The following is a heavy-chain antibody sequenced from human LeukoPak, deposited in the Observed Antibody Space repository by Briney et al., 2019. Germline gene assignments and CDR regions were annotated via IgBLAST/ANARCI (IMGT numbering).Heavy chain of an antibody. V-gene: IGHV6-1*01. CDR2: TYYRSKWYN. D-gene: IGHD6-13*01. CDR1: GDSVSSNSAA. J-gene: IGHJ4*02. Sequence: SRTLSLTCAISGDSVSSNSAAWNWIRQSPSRGLEWLGRTYYRSKWYNDYAVSVKSRITINPDTSKNQFSLQLNSVTPEDTAVYYCAREKYSSSWYPSGPFDYWGQGTLVTVSS. CDR3: AREKYSSSWYPSGPFDY.